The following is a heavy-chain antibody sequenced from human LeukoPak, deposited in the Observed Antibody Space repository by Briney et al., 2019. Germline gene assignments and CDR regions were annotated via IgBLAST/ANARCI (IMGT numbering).Heavy chain of an antibody. CDR2: IRQDGGLT. V-gene: IGHV3-7*01. D-gene: IGHD3-10*01. J-gene: IGHJ4*02. Sequence: GGSLRLSCAASELTFTGYWMNWVRQAPGKGLQWVGNIRQDGGLTHYSDSVKGRFTISRDNAKRSLYLQMNSLRPEDTAVYYCARDGHGSGSFDYWGQGTLVTVSS. CDR1: ELTFTGYW. CDR3: ARDGHGSGSFDY.